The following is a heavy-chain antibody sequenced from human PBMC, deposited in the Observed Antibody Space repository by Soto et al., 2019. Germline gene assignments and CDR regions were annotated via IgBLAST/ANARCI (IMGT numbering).Heavy chain of an antibody. D-gene: IGHD3-3*01. V-gene: IGHV1-18*01. J-gene: IGHJ4*02. CDR1: GYTFTSYG. CDR3: AIDLNTDYDFWSGYRKYYFDY. Sequence: ASLKVSCKASGYTFTSYGISWVRQAPGQGLERMGWISAYNGNTNYAQKLQGRVTMTTDTSTSTAYMELRSLRSDDTAVYYCAIDLNTDYDFWSGYRKYYFDYWGQGTLVTVSS. CDR2: ISAYNGNT.